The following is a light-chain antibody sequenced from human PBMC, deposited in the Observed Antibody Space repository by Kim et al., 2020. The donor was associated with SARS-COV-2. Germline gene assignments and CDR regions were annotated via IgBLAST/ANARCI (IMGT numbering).Light chain of an antibody. V-gene: IGKV3-20*01. CDR3: QQYGNSPPT. CDR2: HTS. CDR1: QSVISNY. Sequence: SPGERASLSCRASQSVISNYLAWYQQKPGQAPRLLMYHTSTRATGIPDRFSGSGSGTDFTLTISSLEPEDFAVYCCQQYGNSPPTFGQGTQVDIK. J-gene: IGKJ1*01.